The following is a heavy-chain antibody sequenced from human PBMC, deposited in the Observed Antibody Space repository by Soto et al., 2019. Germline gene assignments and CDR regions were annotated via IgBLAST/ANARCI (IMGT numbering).Heavy chain of an antibody. V-gene: IGHV1-3*01. CDR2: INAGNGNT. J-gene: IGHJ6*02. CDR1: GYTFTSYA. Sequence: ASVKVSCKASGYTFTSYAMHWVRQAPGQRLEWMGWINAGNGNTKYSQKFQGRVTITRDTSASTAYMELSSLRSEDTAVYYCNMVRGVNYYYYGMDVWGQGTTVTVSS. D-gene: IGHD3-10*01. CDR3: NMVRGVNYYYYGMDV.